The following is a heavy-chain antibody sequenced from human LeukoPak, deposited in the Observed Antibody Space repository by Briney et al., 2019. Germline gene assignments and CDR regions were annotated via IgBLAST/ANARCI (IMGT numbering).Heavy chain of an antibody. CDR3: ASPEPAYYYGSGSYYNPPLY. J-gene: IGHJ4*02. D-gene: IGHD3-10*01. Sequence: GGSLRLSCAASGFTFSSYSMNWVRQAPGKGLEWVSYISSSSSTIYYADSVKGRFTISRDDAKNSLYLQMNSLRAEDTAVYYCASPEPAYYYGSGSYYNPPLYWGQGTLVTVSS. V-gene: IGHV3-48*04. CDR2: ISSSSSTI. CDR1: GFTFSSYS.